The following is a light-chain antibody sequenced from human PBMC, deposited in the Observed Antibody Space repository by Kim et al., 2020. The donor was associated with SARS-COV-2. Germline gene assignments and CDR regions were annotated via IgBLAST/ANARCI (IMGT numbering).Light chain of an antibody. Sequence: RVPISWTGSSSNSGAGYDVHWYQQLPGTAPNLLIYGNSNRPSGVPDRFSGSKSGTSASLAITGLQAEDEADYYCQSYDSSLSGSVFGGGTQLTVL. J-gene: IGLJ2*01. CDR2: GNS. CDR1: SSNSGAGYD. V-gene: IGLV1-40*01. CDR3: QSYDSSLSGSV.